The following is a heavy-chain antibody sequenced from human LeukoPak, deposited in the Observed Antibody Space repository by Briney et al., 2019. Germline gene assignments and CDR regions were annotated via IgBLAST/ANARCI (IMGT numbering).Heavy chain of an antibody. V-gene: IGHV3-30*18. CDR2: ISYDGSDK. Sequence: GGSLRLSCAASGFTFSSYGMHWVRQAPGKGLEWVAVISYDGSDKFYADSVKGRFTISRDNSKNTLYLQMNSLSTEDTAVYYCAKNRVVFNLNYAYYFDYWGQGTLVTVSS. D-gene: IGHD1-7*01. CDR3: AKNRVVFNLNYAYYFDY. CDR1: GFTFSSYG. J-gene: IGHJ4*02.